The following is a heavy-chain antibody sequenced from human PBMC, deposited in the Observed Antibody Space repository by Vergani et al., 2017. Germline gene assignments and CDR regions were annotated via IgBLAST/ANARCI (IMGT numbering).Heavy chain of an antibody. CDR3: AKVGRSEVAGTVGAFDI. D-gene: IGHD6-19*01. V-gene: IGHV3-23*04. CDR1: GFTFIMHA. J-gene: IGHJ3*02. CDR2: LSASDRRT. Sequence: EVQLVESGGDLVQPGGSLRLSCAASGFTFIMHAMSWVRQAPGKGLEWVSTLSASDRRTHYADSVKGRFTISRDNSKNTLFLHMNSLRPEDTAVYYCAKVGRSEVAGTVGAFDIWGQGTMVTVSA.